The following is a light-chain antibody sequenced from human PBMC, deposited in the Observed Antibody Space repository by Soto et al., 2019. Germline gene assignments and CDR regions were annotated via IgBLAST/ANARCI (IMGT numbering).Light chain of an antibody. J-gene: IGKJ1*01. CDR1: QNINTW. CDR3: QQYRGYWT. V-gene: IGKV1-5*03. CDR2: KVS. Sequence: DIQMTQSPSTLSASVGDRVTISCRASQNINTWLAWYQQKPGKAHHLLIYKVSHLQSGVPSRFSGSGSGTEFTLTISSLQPDDCATYYCQQYRGYWTFGQGTKVDIK.